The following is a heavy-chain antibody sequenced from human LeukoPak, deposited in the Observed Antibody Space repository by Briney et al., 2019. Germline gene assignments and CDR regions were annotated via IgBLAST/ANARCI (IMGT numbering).Heavy chain of an antibody. V-gene: IGHV1-8*01. Sequence: ASVKVSCKASGYTFTIYDINWVRQATGQGLEWMGWINPNSGNTGYAEKFQGRVTMTRNTSIRTAYMELSSLRSEDTAVYYCARRRWSSWYGGWGQGTLVTVSS. CDR1: GYTFTIYD. J-gene: IGHJ4*02. CDR3: ARRRWSSWYGG. D-gene: IGHD6-13*01. CDR2: INPNSGNT.